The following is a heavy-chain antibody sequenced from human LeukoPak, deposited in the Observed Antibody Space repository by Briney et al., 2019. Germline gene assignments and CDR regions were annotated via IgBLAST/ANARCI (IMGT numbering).Heavy chain of an antibody. V-gene: IGHV3-23*01. J-gene: IGHJ4*02. CDR3: ARVWFGELGPSDY. Sequence: PGGSLRLSCAASGFTFSSYAMSWVRQAPGKGLEWVSAISGSGGSTYYADSVKGRFTISRDNSKNTLYLQMNSPRAEDTAVYYCARVWFGELGPSDYWGQGTLVTVSS. D-gene: IGHD3-10*01. CDR2: ISGSGGST. CDR1: GFTFSSYA.